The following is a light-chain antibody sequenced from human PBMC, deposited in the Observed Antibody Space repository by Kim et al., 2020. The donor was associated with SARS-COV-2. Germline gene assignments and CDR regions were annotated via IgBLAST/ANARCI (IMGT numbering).Light chain of an antibody. J-gene: IGKJ2*01. CDR1: QSISSW. V-gene: IGKV1-5*03. Sequence: DIQMTQSPSTMSASVGDRVTITCRASQSISSWLAWYQQKPGKAPKLLIYKASSLESGVPSRFSGSGSGTEFTLTISSLQPDDFATYYCQQFNTFGQGTKLEI. CDR3: QQFNT. CDR2: KAS.